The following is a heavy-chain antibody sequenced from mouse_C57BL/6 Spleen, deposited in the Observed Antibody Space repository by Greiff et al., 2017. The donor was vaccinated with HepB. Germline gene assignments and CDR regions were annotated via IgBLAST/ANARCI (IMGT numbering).Heavy chain of an antibody. Sequence: VQLQQSGAELVRPGASVKLSCTASGFNITDDYMHWVKQRPEQGLEWIGWIDPENGDTEYASKFQGKATITADKSSNTAYLQLSSLTSEDAAVYSCSTRWLLRGYCYWGQGTLVTVSA. V-gene: IGHV14-4*01. J-gene: IGHJ3*01. CDR3: STRWLLRGYCY. CDR1: GFNITDDY. D-gene: IGHD2-3*01. CDR2: IDPENGDT.